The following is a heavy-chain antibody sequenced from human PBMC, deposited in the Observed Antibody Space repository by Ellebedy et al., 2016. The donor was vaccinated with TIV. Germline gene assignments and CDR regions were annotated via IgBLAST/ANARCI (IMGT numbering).Heavy chain of an antibody. CDR3: TTDGRRPNDY. J-gene: IGHJ4*02. CDR1: GFTFSSYD. CDR2: LQSKSDGGTT. V-gene: IGHV3-15*01. Sequence: PGGSLRLSCAASGFTFSSYDMNWVRQAPGKGLEWVGRLQSKSDGGTTDYAAPLKGRFTISRDDSKSTLFLQMNTLKAEDTAVYYCTTDGRRPNDYWGQGTLVTVSS. D-gene: IGHD2-15*01.